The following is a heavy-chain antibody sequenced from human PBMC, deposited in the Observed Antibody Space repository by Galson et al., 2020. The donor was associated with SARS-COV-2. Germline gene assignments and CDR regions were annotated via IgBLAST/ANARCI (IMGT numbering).Heavy chain of an antibody. CDR3: ARQSDLPHRVSFDN. V-gene: IGHV4-38-2*01. J-gene: IGHJ5*02. CDR2: FYYSGST. Sequence: SETLSLTCAVSGYSISSGYYWAWIRQPPGKGLEWIGSFYYSGSTYYNPSLKSRVTISQDTSKNHLSLKLSSLTAADTAVYYCARQSDLPHRVSFDNWGQGTLVTVSS. CDR1: GYSISSGYY.